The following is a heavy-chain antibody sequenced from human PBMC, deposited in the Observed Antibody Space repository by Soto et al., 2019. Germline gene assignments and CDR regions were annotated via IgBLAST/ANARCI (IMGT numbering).Heavy chain of an antibody. CDR2: IIPIFGTA. D-gene: IGHD1-20*01. Sequence: SVKVSCKASGGTFSSYAISWVRQAPGQGLEWMGGIIPIFGTANYAQKFQGRVTITADESTSTAYMELSSLRSEDTAVYHCARTYNPNYYYGMDVWGQGTTVTVSS. J-gene: IGHJ6*02. V-gene: IGHV1-69*13. CDR1: GGTFSSYA. CDR3: ARTYNPNYYYGMDV.